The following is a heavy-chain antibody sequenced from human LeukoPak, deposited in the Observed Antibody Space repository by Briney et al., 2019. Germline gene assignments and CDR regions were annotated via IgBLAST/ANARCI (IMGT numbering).Heavy chain of an antibody. V-gene: IGHV3-23*01. CDR2: ISASGGST. D-gene: IGHD3-10*01. J-gene: IGHJ6*04. CDR3: AKASAGSGRALYYYGMDV. Sequence: PGGSLRLSCAASGFPFSSYAMTWVRQAPGKGLEWVSAISASGGSTYYADSVRGRFTISRDNPKNTLYLQMNSLRAEDTAVYYCAKASAGSGRALYYYGMDVWGKGTTVTVSS. CDR1: GFPFSSYA.